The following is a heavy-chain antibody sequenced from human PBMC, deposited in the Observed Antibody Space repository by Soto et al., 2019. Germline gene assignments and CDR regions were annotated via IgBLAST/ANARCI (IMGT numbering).Heavy chain of an antibody. J-gene: IGHJ4*02. V-gene: IGHV3-21*01. CDR3: ARDTPPFDY. Sequence: GGSLRFSCAASGFTFSSYSMNWVRQAPGKGLEWVSAISSDSSYIYYPDSVKGRFIISRDNAKHSLYLQMNSLRAEDTAVYYCARDTPPFDYWGQGSLVTVSS. CDR2: ISSDSSYI. CDR1: GFTFSSYS.